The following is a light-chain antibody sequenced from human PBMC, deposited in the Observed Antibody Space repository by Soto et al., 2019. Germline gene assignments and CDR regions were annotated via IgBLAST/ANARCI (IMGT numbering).Light chain of an antibody. J-gene: IGKJ1*01. V-gene: IGKV3-15*01. Sequence: EIVMTQSPATLSVSPGERATLSCRASQSVSSNLAWYQQKPGQAPRLLMYGASTRATGIPDRFSGSRSGTEFPLTIRSLPSEDVSVYYCQQHKNWPPWTFGQGTKVEIK. CDR1: QSVSSN. CDR2: GAS. CDR3: QQHKNWPPWT.